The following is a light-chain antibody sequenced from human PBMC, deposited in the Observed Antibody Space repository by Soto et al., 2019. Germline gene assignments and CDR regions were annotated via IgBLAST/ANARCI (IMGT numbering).Light chain of an antibody. CDR1: QSVRSSY. CDR3: QQYGSSRGT. J-gene: IGKJ1*01. Sequence: EIVLTQSPGTLSLSPWERATLSCRASQSVRSSYLAWYQQKPGQAPRLLIYDASNRATGIPARFSGSGSGTDFTLTISSLEPEDFAVYYCQQYGSSRGTFGQGTKVDIK. CDR2: DAS. V-gene: IGKV3-20*01.